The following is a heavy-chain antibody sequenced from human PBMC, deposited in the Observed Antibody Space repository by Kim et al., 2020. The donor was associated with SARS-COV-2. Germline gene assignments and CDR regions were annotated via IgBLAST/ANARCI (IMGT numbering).Heavy chain of an antibody. CDR3: AKDRRGATVSTFDI. CDR1: GFTFNNYA. D-gene: IGHD1-26*01. CDR2: ISNTGGSS. J-gene: IGHJ3*02. Sequence: GGSLRLSCAASGFTFNNYAMNWVRQAPGKGLEWVSVISNTGGSSYYADSVKGRFIISRDNSKNTLYVQMNSLRVEDTAVYYCAKDRRGATVSTFDIWGQGTMVIVSS. V-gene: IGHV3-23*01.